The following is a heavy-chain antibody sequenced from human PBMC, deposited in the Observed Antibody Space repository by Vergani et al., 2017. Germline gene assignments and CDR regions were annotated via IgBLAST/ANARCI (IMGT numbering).Heavy chain of an antibody. V-gene: IGHV5-51*01. CDR2: LYPGDSDT. D-gene: IGHD5-18*01. Sequence: EVQLMQSGAEVKKPGESLKISCQGSGYSFTSYWIGWVRQLPGQGLEWMGILYPGDSDTRYSPSFQGQVTISADKSISTAYLQWSSLKASDTAMYDCARRVDTAMEDWFDPGGQGSLVTVSS. CDR3: ARRVDTAMEDWFDP. J-gene: IGHJ5*02. CDR1: GYSFTSYW.